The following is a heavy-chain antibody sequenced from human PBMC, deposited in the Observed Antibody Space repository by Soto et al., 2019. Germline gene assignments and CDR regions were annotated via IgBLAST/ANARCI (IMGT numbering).Heavy chain of an antibody. Sequence: TLSLNSTVPGGSISSGGYYWSWILQHPGKGLEWIGYIYYSGSTYYNPSLKSRVTISVDTSKNQFSLKLSSVTAADTAVYYCARDRRYYDSSGYSSFDYWGQGTLVTVSS. CDR3: ARDRRYYDSSGYSSFDY. D-gene: IGHD3-22*01. J-gene: IGHJ4*02. CDR2: IYYSGST. CDR1: GGSISSGGYY. V-gene: IGHV4-31*03.